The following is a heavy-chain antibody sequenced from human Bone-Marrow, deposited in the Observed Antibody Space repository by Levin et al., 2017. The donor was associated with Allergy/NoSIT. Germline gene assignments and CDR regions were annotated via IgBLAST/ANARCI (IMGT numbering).Heavy chain of an antibody. V-gene: IGHV1-69*13. CDR1: ADTFRNYA. D-gene: IGHD2-2*01. J-gene: IGHJ4*02. CDR3: ARVVCSSSTCYSFYHFDF. Sequence: PGASVKVSCKTSADTFRNYAVTWVRQAPGQGVEWMGGIIPIFRTTNYAQKFRDRVTITADESTNTAYMELTNLSSDDTAMYYCARVVCSSSTCYSFYHFDFWGQGTQVTVSS. CDR2: IIPIFRTT.